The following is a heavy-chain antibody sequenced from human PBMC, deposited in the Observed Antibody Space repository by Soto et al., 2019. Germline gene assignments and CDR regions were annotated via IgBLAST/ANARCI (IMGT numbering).Heavy chain of an antibody. CDR2: IIPILGIA. D-gene: IGHD3-16*01. J-gene: IGHJ6*02. V-gene: IGHV1-69*04. CDR3: ARDFWGTSVVTRDPYYYYYGMDV. Sequence: SVKVSCKASGGTFSSYTISWVRQAPGQGLEWMGRIIPILGIANYAQKFQGRVTITADKSTSTAYMELSSLRSEDTAVYYCARDFWGTSVVTRDPYYYYYGMDVWGQGTTVTVSS. CDR1: GGTFSSYT.